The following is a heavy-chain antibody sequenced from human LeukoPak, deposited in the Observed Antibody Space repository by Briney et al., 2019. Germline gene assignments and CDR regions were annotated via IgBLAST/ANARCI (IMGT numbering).Heavy chain of an antibody. V-gene: IGHV3-7*01. J-gene: IGHJ4*02. CDR2: IKQDGNEK. CDR1: GFTFNSYW. Sequence: GGSLRLPCAASGFTFNSYWMNWVGQAPGKGLEWVANIKQDGNEKYYVDSVKGRFTISRDNAKNSLYLQMNSLRAEDTAVYYCAKVLPGPFHYWGQGTLVTVSS. CDR3: AKVLPGPFHY. D-gene: IGHD1-1*01.